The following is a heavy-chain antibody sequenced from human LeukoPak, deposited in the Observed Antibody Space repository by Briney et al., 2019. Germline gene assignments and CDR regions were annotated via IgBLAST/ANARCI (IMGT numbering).Heavy chain of an antibody. V-gene: IGHV5-51*01. CDR3: VRLATVLRPPDY. CDR2: IYPGDSDT. Sequence: GESLKISCKGSGYSFTNYWIGWVRQMPGKGLEWMGTIYPGDSDTRYSPSFQGQVTMSVDKSIRTAYLQWSSLKASDTAMYYCVRLATVLRPPDYWGQGTLVTVSS. D-gene: IGHD2/OR15-2a*01. J-gene: IGHJ4*02. CDR1: GYSFTNYW.